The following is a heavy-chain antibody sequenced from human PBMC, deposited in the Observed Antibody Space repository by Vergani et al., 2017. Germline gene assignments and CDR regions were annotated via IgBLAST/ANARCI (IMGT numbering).Heavy chain of an antibody. J-gene: IGHJ3*02. V-gene: IGHV4-59*01. CDR2: IYYSGST. CDR1: GGSISSYY. D-gene: IGHD3-22*01. Sequence: QVQLQESGPGLVKPSETLSLTCTVSGGSISSYYWSWIRQPPGKGLEWIGYIYYSGSTNSNPSLKSRVTISVDTSKNQFSLKLSSVTAADTAVYYCARDDSSGYYPPGAFDIWGQGTMVTVSS. CDR3: ARDDSSGYYPPGAFDI.